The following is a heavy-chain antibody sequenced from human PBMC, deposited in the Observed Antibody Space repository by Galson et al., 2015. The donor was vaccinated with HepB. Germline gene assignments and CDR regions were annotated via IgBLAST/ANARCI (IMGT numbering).Heavy chain of an antibody. D-gene: IGHD6-13*01. Sequence: SVKVSCKASGYTFTSYAMHWVRQAPGQRLEWMGWINAGNGNTKYSQKFQGRVTITRDTSASTAYMELSSLRSEDTAVYYCARDPRQLVPYFDYWGQGTLVTVSS. CDR2: INAGNGNT. CDR1: GYTFTSYA. J-gene: IGHJ4*02. CDR3: ARDPRQLVPYFDY. V-gene: IGHV1-3*01.